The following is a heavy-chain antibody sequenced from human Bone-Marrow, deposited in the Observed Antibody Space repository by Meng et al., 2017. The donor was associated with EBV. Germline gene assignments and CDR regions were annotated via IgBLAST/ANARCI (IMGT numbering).Heavy chain of an antibody. Sequence: RRELGPGQGNPSDTLSLTCTVSGDSISSFYYWGWIRQPPGRGLEWIGSVHYTGSTYYSPSLKSRVTVSVDTSKNQFSLRLTSVTAADTAVYYCARPFPSWQSPRLDPFGAWGQGTLVTVSS. V-gene: IGHV4-39*01. D-gene: IGHD6-19*01. CDR1: GDSISSFYY. J-gene: IGHJ5*02. CDR3: ARPFPSWQSPRLDPFGA. CDR2: VHYTGST.